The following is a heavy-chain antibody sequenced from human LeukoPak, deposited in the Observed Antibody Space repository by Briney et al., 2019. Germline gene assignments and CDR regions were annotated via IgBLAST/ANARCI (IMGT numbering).Heavy chain of an antibody. V-gene: IGHV3-30*18. CDR2: ISYDGSNK. CDR1: GFTLSSYG. Sequence: GRSLRLSCAASGFTLSSYGMHWVRQAPGKGLEWVAVISYDGSNKYYADSVKGRFTISRDNSKNTLYLQMNSLRAEDTAVYYCAKDLEGQWLVYSLDYWGQGTLVTVSS. CDR3: AKDLEGQWLVYSLDY. J-gene: IGHJ4*02. D-gene: IGHD6-19*01.